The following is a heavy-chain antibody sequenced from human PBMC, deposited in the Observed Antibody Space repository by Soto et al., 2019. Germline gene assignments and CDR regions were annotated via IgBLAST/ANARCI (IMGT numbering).Heavy chain of an antibody. CDR2: IYPSMST. CDR3: PRVRAY. J-gene: IGHJ4*02. V-gene: IGHV4-30-2*01. D-gene: IGHD3-10*01. CDR1: GGSISSGGYS. Sequence: QLQLQESGSGLVKPSQTLSLTCAVSGGSISSGGYSWSWIRQPPGNGLEWIGYIYPSMSTYYNPSTKSRRPISVYRSTAQISLKLSSVTAAATTVYYCPRVRAYWCQETLVTVSS.